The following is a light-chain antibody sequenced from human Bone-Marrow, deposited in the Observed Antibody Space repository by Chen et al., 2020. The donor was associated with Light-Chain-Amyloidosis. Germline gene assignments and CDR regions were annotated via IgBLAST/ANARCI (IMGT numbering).Light chain of an antibody. CDR2: RDT. J-gene: IGLJ2*01. CDR3: QSADSSGTYEVI. V-gene: IGLV3-25*03. Sequence: SYEPTQPPEVSVSPGQTARITCSGDDLPTKYAYWYQQKPGQDPVLVIHRDTERPSGISERFSGSSSGTTATLTISGVQAEDEADYHCQSADSSGTYEVIFGGGTKLTVL. CDR1: DLPTKY.